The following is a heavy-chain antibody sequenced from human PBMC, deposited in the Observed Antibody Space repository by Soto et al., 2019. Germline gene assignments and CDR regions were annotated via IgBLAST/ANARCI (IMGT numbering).Heavy chain of an antibody. CDR1: GFTFSSYS. D-gene: IGHD4-17*01. V-gene: IGHV3-21*01. CDR2: ISSSSSYI. CDR3: ARVPTVTTGY. J-gene: IGHJ4*02. Sequence: EVQLVESGGGLVKPGGSLRLSCAASGFTFSSYSMNWVRQAPGKGLEWVSSISSSSSYIYYAASVKGRFTISRDNAKNSLYLQMNSLRAEDTAVYYCARVPTVTTGYWGQGTLVTVSS.